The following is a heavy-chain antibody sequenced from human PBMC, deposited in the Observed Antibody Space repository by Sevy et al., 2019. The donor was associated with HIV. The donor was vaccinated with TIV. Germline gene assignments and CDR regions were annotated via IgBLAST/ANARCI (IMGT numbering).Heavy chain of an antibody. Sequence: ASVKVSCKASGYTFTGYYMHWVRQAPGQGLEWMGWINPNSGGTNYAQKFQGRVTMTRDTSISTAYMELSRLRSDDTAVYYCARSRTGLGEPNDFDYWGQGTLVTVSS. CDR3: ARSRTGLGEPNDFDY. CDR1: GYTFTGYY. J-gene: IGHJ4*02. CDR2: INPNSGGT. D-gene: IGHD3-10*01. V-gene: IGHV1-2*02.